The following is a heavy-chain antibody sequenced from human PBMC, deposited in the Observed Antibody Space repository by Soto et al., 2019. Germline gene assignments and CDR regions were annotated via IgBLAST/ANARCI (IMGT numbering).Heavy chain of an antibody. CDR1: GFSFSNYA. Sequence: EVQLLESGGGWIQPGGSLRLSCAASGFSFSNYAMNWVRQAPGKGLEWVSFISGSGGTTDYADSVRGRFRLSRDNSKNTVDLEMNSLRTEDTAVYFSAKGRSALPIFDYWGQGAMVTVSS. CDR2: ISGSGGTT. CDR3: AKGRSALPIFDY. J-gene: IGHJ4*02. V-gene: IGHV3-23*01.